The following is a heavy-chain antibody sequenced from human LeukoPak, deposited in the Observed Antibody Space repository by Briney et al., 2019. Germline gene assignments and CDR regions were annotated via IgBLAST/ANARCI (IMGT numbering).Heavy chain of an antibody. CDR1: GFTFSSYA. Sequence: GGSLRLSCAASGFTFSSYAMHWVRQAPGKGLEWVAVISYDGSNKYYADSVKGRFTVSRDNSKNTLYLQMNSLRAEDTAVYYCARDYDYYYYGMDVWGQGTTVTVSS. J-gene: IGHJ6*02. CDR2: ISYDGSNK. D-gene: IGHD3-16*01. CDR3: ARDYDYYYYGMDV. V-gene: IGHV3-30*04.